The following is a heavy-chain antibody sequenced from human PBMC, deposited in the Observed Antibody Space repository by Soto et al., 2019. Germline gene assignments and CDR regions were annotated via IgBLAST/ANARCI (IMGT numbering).Heavy chain of an antibody. D-gene: IGHD2-15*01. J-gene: IGHJ4*02. CDR3: ARDRGYCSGGSCYSYPDY. Sequence: GGSLRLSCASSGVTVSSNYMSWVRQAPGKGLEWVSVIYSGGSTYYADSVKRRFTISRENSKNTLYLQLNSLRAEDTAVYYCARDRGYCSGGSCYSYPDYWGQGTLVTVSS. V-gene: IGHV3-53*01. CDR2: IYSGGST. CDR1: GVTVSSNY.